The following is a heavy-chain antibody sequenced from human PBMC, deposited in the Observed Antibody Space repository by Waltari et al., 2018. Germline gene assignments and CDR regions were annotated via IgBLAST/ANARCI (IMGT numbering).Heavy chain of an antibody. CDR3: AREFLDYGDHNWFDP. D-gene: IGHD4-17*01. Sequence: QVQLQESGPGLVKPSETLSLTCTVSGGSISSYYWSWIRPPPGKGLEWIGYIYYSGSTNYNPSLKSRVTISVDTSKNQFSLKLSSVTAADTAVYYCAREFLDYGDHNWFDPWGQGTLVTVSS. CDR2: IYYSGST. CDR1: GGSISSYY. V-gene: IGHV4-59*01. J-gene: IGHJ5*02.